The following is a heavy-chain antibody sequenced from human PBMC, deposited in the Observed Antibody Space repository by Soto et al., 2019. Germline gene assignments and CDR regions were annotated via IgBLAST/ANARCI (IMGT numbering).Heavy chain of an antibody. V-gene: IGHV3-66*01. J-gene: IGHJ4*02. Sequence: EVQLVESGGGLVQPGGSLRLSCAASGFTVSSNYMSWVRQAPGKGLEWVSVIYSGGSTYYADSVKGRFTISRDNSKNTLYLQKNRLRGGDTAVYYCGRDGNSIAANGSDYWGQGTLVTVSS. CDR2: IYSGGST. D-gene: IGHD6-13*01. CDR1: GFTVSSNY. CDR3: GRDGNSIAANGSDY.